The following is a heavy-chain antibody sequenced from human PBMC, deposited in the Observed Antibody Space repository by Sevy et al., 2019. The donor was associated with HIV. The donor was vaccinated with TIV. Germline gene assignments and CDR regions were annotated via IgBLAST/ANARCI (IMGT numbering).Heavy chain of an antibody. V-gene: IGHV4-59*01. CDR2: IYYSGST. J-gene: IGHJ4*02. CDR1: GGSISSYY. CDR3: ARVNLYSGSYQTLDY. Sequence: SETLSLTCTVSGGSISSYYWSWIRQPPGKGLEWIGYIYYSGSTNYNPSLKSRVTISVDTSKNQFSLKLSSVTAADTAVYYCARVNLYSGSYQTLDYWGQGTLVTVSS. D-gene: IGHD1-26*01.